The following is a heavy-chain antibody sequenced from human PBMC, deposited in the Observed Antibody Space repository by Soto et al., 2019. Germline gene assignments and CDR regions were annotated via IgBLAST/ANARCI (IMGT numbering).Heavy chain of an antibody. CDR1: GGSLSGHY. Sequence: QVQVQQWGAGLLKPSETLSLACGVSGGSLSGHYWSWIRQPPGKGLEWIGEITPIGSTTYNPSLKSRFSISLDMSKNQFSLNLTSVSAADTAVYYCARGGITLAWNYYYYGMDVWGQGTTVTVSS. J-gene: IGHJ6*02. D-gene: IGHD3-10*01. V-gene: IGHV4-34*01. CDR3: ARGGITLAWNYYYYGMDV. CDR2: ITPIGST.